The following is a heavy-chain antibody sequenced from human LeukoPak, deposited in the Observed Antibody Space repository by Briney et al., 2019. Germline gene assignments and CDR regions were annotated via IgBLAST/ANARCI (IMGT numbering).Heavy chain of an antibody. CDR2: INPNSGGT. V-gene: IGHV1-2*02. Sequence: ASVKVSCKASGYTFTGYYMHWVRQAPGQGPEWMGWINPNSGGTNYAQKFQGRVTMTRDTSISTAYMELSRLRSDDTAVYYCATNQDQLRSFPDWFDPWGQGNLVTVSS. CDR3: ATNQDQLRSFPDWFDP. D-gene: IGHD2-2*01. J-gene: IGHJ5*02. CDR1: GYTFTGYY.